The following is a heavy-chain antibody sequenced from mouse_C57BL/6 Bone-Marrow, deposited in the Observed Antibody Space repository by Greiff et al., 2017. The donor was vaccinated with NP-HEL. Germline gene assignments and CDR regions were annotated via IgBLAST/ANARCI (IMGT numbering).Heavy chain of an antibody. Sequence: EVQLVESGGGLVKPGGSLKLSCAASGFTFSDYGMHWVRQAPEKGLEWVAYISSGSSTIYYAETVKGRFTISRDNAKTTLFLQMPSLRSEATAMYYCAGRGSPAWFAYWGQGTLVTVSA. CDR1: GFTFSDYG. CDR2: ISSGSSTI. CDR3: AGRGSPAWFAY. J-gene: IGHJ3*01. V-gene: IGHV5-17*01.